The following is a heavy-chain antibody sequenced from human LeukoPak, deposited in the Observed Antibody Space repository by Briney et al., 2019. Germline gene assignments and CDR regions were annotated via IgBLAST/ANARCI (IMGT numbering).Heavy chain of an antibody. CDR2: ISYDGSNK. Sequence: GGSLRLSCAASGFTYSNYAMNWVRQAPGKGLEWVAVISYDGSNKYYADSVKGRFTISRDNSKNTLYLQMNSLRAEDTAVYYCATRIAYFDYWGQGTLVTVSS. D-gene: IGHD2/OR15-2a*01. V-gene: IGHV3-30*03. J-gene: IGHJ4*02. CDR1: GFTYSNYA. CDR3: ATRIAYFDY.